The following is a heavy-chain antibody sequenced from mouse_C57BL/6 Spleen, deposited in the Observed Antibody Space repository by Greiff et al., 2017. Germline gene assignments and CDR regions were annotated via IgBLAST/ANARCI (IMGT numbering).Heavy chain of an antibody. J-gene: IGHJ3*01. D-gene: IGHD2-5*01. CDR1: GYTFTDYY. CDR2: INPNNGGT. Sequence: EVQLQQSGPELVKPGASVKISCKASGYTFTDYYMNWVKQSHGKSLEWIGDINPNNGGTSYNQKFKGKATLTVDKSSSTAYMELRSLTSEDSAVYYCAPAYYSNYWVFAYWGQGTLVTVSA. V-gene: IGHV1-26*01. CDR3: APAYYSNYWVFAY.